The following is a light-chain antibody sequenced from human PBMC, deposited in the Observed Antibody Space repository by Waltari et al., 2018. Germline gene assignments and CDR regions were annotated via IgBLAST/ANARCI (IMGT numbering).Light chain of an antibody. CDR2: VNIVGSH. Sequence: QVVLTQAPSASASLGDSVRLTCPQSSGHSNYAIAWLQQQPAKGPRYWMKVNIVGSHSEGGDIPHRFSGSSSGAERYLIISNLQSEDEADYYCQTWGTGGVFGGGTKLTVL. V-gene: IGLV4-69*01. J-gene: IGLJ3*02. CDR3: QTWGTGGV. CDR1: SGHSNYA.